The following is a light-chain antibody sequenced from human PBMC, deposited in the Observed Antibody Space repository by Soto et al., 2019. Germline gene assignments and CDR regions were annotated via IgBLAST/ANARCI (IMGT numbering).Light chain of an antibody. CDR3: QVWASSSDHVV. J-gene: IGLJ2*01. CDR2: YDS. CDR1: NIGSKS. V-gene: IGLV3-21*04. Sequence: SYELTQPPSVSVAPGQTARITCGGNNIGSKSVHWYQQKPGQAPVLVIYYDSDRPSGIPERFSGSNSGNTATLTISRVEAGDEADYYCQVWASSSDHVVFGGGTKLTVL.